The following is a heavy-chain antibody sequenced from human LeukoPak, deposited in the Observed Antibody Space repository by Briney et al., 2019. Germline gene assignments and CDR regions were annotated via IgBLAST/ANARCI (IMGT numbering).Heavy chain of an antibody. CDR2: INPDSGGT. J-gene: IGHJ3*02. CDR1: GYTFSGFY. V-gene: IGHV1-2*02. D-gene: IGHD6-6*01. Sequence: GASVKVSCKASGYTFSGFYIHWVRQAPGQGLEWVGWINPDSGGTNYAQKFQGRVTMTRDTSIGTAYMELSRLRSDDTAVYYCARVSSSSPGDDPFDIWGQGTMVTVSS. CDR3: ARVSSSSPGDDPFDI.